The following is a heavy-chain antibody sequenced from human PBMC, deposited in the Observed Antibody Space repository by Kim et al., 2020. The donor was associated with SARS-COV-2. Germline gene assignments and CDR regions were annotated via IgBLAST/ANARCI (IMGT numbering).Heavy chain of an antibody. CDR3: SKNRTSRSYFYYGFDD. CDR2: ISGGGGST. V-gene: IGHV3-23*01. Sequence: GGSLRLSCAASGFTFSTYAMSWVRQAPGKGLEWVSAISGGGGSTYYADSVKGRFTISRDNSKNTLYLQMNSLRAEDTAVYYCSKNRTSRSYFYYGFDDWGQGTMVTVSS. J-gene: IGHJ4*02. CDR1: GFTFSTYA. D-gene: IGHD1-26*01.